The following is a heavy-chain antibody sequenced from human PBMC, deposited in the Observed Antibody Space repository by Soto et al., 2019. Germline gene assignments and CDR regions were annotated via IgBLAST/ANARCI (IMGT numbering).Heavy chain of an antibody. CDR1: GFTFSNYA. Sequence: GGSLRLTCAASGFTFSNYAMNWVRQAPGQGLEWVSGISGGIGDSTFYEDSVKGRFTISRDNSKNTLHLQMNSLRTEDTAVYYCSTNQHSWATRASFDYWGQGTLVTVSS. V-gene: IGHV3-23*01. D-gene: IGHD2-2*01. CDR2: ISGGIGDST. J-gene: IGHJ4*02. CDR3: STNQHSWATRASFDY.